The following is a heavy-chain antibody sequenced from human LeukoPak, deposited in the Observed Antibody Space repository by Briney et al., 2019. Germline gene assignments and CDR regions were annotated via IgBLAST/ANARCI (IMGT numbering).Heavy chain of an antibody. V-gene: IGHV4-59*01. CDR3: ARGAMATTPFFDY. CDR1: GGSISNYY. CDR2: VYYTGST. D-gene: IGHD5-24*01. Sequence: SETLSLTCPVPGGSISNYYSWTWIRQPPGKGLEWIGYVYYTGSTNFNPSLKSRVTMSLDTSRNQFSLKLTSLTAADTAVYYCARGAMATTPFFDYWGQGTLVTASS. J-gene: IGHJ4*02.